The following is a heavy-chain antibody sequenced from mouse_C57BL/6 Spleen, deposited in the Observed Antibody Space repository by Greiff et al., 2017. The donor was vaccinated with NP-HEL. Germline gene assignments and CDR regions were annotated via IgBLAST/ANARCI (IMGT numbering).Heavy chain of an antibody. CDR1: GYAFSSSW. CDR3: ALGDYGSSPSYAMDY. J-gene: IGHJ4*01. Sequence: VQLQESGPELVKPGASVKISCKASGYAFSSSWMNWVKQRPGKGLEWIGRIYPGDGDTNYNGKFKGKATLTADKSSSTAYMQLSSLTSEDSAVYFCALGDYGSSPSYAMDYWGQGTSVTVSS. V-gene: IGHV1-82*01. CDR2: IYPGDGDT. D-gene: IGHD1-1*01.